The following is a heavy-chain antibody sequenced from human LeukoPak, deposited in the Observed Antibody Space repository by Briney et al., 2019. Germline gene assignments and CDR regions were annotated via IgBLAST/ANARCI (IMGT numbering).Heavy chain of an antibody. CDR2: IGTAGDT. Sequence: SGGSLRLSCAASGFTFSDYDMHWVRQPTGNGLEWVAAIGTAGDTYYTGSVKGRFTISRENAKNSLYLQMNSLRAGDTAVYYCARVAKERVGGVYYFDYWGQGTLVTVSS. CDR1: GFTFSDYD. CDR3: ARVAKERVGGVYYFDY. J-gene: IGHJ4*02. V-gene: IGHV3-13*01. D-gene: IGHD1-1*01.